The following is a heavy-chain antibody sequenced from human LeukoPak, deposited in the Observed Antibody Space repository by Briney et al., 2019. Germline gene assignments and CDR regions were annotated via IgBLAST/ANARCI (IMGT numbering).Heavy chain of an antibody. D-gene: IGHD6-19*01. CDR3: ARHNRLKVPQDSSGTRGDY. Sequence: SETLSLTCAVYGGSFSGYYWSWIRQPPGKGLEWIGEINHSGSTNYNPSLKSRVTISVGTSKNQFSLKLSSVTAADTAVYYCARHNRLKVPQDSSGTRGDYWGQGTLVTVSS. V-gene: IGHV4-34*01. J-gene: IGHJ4*02. CDR2: INHSGST. CDR1: GGSFSGYY.